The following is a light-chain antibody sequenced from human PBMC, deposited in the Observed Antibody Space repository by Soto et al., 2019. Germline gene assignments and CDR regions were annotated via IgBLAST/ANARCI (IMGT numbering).Light chain of an antibody. Sequence: QSVLTQPASVPGSPGQSITISCTGTSSDVGGYNYVSWYQQHPGKAPKFMIYDVSNRPSGVSNRFSGSKSGNTASLTISGLHAEDEADYYYSSYTTSNTRQIVFGTGTKVTVL. J-gene: IGLJ1*01. CDR1: SSDVGGYNY. V-gene: IGLV2-14*01. CDR2: DVS. CDR3: SSYTTSNTRQIV.